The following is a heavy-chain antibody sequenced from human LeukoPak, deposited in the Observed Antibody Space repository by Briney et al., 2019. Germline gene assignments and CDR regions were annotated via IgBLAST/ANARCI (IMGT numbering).Heavy chain of an antibody. V-gene: IGHV1-8*03. CDR3: ARAPRGYWKDAFDI. Sequence: ASVKVSCKASGYTFTSYDINWVRQATGQGLEWMGWMNPNSGNASYAQKFQGRVTITRNTSISTAYMELSSLRSEDTAVYYCARAPRGYWKDAFDIWGKGTMVTVSS. CDR2: MNPNSGNA. CDR1: GYTFTSYD. J-gene: IGHJ3*02. D-gene: IGHD1-1*01.